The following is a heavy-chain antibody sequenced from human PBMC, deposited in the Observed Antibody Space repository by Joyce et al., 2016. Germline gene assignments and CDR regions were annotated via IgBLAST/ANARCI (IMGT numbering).Heavy chain of an antibody. V-gene: IGHV1-69*02. D-gene: IGHD4-11*01. CDR1: GGPFNKYT. J-gene: IGHJ6*02. CDR2: IIPMLNMT. CDR3: AGTFNYPHHDGMDV. Sequence: QVHLVQSGAEVKKSGSSVRVSCKASGGPFNKYTVSWVRQAPGQGLAWMGRIIPMLNMTNYAQEFQGRVTITADTSTTTAYMQLTGLRFDDTAVYFCAGTFNYPHHDGMDVWGQGTTVTVSS.